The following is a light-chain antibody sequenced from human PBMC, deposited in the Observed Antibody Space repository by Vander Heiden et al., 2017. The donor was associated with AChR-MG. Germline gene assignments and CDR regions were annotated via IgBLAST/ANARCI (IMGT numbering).Light chain of an antibody. V-gene: IGKV3-20*01. CDR3: QQEGSSPFT. Sequence: EIVLTQSPGTLSLSPGEGATLSCRASQSVSSSYLAWYQQKPGQAPRLLIYASSNRATGIPDSFSGRGSGTDFTFTISRLEPEDFAVYYCQQEGSSPFTFGHGTKVDIK. CDR1: QSVSSSY. CDR2: ASS. J-gene: IGKJ3*01.